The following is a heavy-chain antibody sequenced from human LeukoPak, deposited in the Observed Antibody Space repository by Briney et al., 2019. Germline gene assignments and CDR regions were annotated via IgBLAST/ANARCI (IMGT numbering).Heavy chain of an antibody. CDR3: ARHSRGRWYVFDY. D-gene: IGHD6-13*01. V-gene: IGHV3-23*01. CDR2: ISGSGGNT. Sequence: GGSLRLSCAASGFTFSGYAMSWVRQAPGKGLEWVSGISGSGGNTYYADSVKGRFTISRDNSNNTLYLQMKSLRAEDTAVYYRARHSRGRWYVFDYWGQGTLVTVSS. J-gene: IGHJ4*02. CDR1: GFTFSGYA.